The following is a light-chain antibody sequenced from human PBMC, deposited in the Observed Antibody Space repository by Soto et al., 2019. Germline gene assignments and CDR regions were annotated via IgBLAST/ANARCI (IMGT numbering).Light chain of an antibody. Sequence: QSVLTQPPSVSAAPGQKVTISCSGSSSNTGNNYVSWYQHLPGTAPKLLIYDNNKRPSGIPDRFSGSKSGTSATLGITGLQTGDEADYYCGTWDTSLSARWVFGGGTKLTVL. J-gene: IGLJ2*01. CDR3: GTWDTSLSARWV. CDR1: SSNTGNNY. V-gene: IGLV1-51*01. CDR2: DNN.